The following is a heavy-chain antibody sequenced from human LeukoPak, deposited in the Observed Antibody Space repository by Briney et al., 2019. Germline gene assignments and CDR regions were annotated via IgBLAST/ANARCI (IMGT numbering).Heavy chain of an antibody. V-gene: IGHV3-30*04. CDR3: ARGPPGYYYYYTDV. CDR1: GFTFSSYA. J-gene: IGHJ6*03. CDR2: ISYDGSNK. Sequence: GGSLRLSCAASGFTFSSYAMHWVRQAPGKGLEWVAVISYDGSNKYYADSVKGRFTISRDNSKNTLYLQMNSLRAEDTAVYYCARGPPGYYYYYTDVWGKGTTVTVSS.